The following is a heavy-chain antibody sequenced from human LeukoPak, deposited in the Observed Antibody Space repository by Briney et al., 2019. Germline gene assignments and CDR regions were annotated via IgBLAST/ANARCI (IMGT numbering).Heavy chain of an antibody. J-gene: IGHJ4*02. CDR3: AKDWDHGY. CDR2: ISSSSRTI. Sequence: PGGSLRLSCAASGFTFSNYSMNWVRQAPGKGLEWVSFISSSSRTIYADSVKGRFTISRDNAKNSLYLQMNSLRAEDTAVYYCAKDWDHGYWGQGTLVTVSS. CDR1: GFTFSNYS. D-gene: IGHD1-14*01. V-gene: IGHV3-48*04.